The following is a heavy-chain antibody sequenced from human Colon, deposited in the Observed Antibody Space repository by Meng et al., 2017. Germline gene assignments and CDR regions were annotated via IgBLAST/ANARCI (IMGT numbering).Heavy chain of an antibody. CDR2: IYNTGST. V-gene: IGHV4-59*02. J-gene: IGHJ5*02. Sequence: SETLSLTCTVSGASVGGDYWSWIRQPPGKGLEWIGYIYNTGSTNYNPSLKRRVTISIDTSKSQFSLELSSVTAADTAVYYCARGPPAASWGPGTLVTVSS. CDR3: ARGPPAAS. D-gene: IGHD2-15*01. CDR1: GASVGGDY.